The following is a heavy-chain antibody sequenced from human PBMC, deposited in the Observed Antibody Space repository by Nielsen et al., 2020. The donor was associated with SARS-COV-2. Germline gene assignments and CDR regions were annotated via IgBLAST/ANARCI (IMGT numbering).Heavy chain of an antibody. Sequence: GESLKISCAGSGFTFSSYAMSWVRQAPGKGLEWVAVISYDGSNKYYADSVKGRFTISRDNSKNTLYLQMNSLRAEDTAVYYCARGRSGTYYYGMDVWGQGTTVTVSS. CDR1: GFTFSSYA. D-gene: IGHD1-26*01. CDR2: ISYDGSNK. CDR3: ARGRSGTYYYGMDV. V-gene: IGHV3-30*04. J-gene: IGHJ6*02.